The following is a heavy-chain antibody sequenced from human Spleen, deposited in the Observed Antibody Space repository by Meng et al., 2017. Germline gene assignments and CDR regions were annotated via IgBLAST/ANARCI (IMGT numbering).Heavy chain of an antibody. Sequence: SETLSLTCAVYGGSFSGYYWSWIRQPPGKGLEWIGEINHSGSTNYNPSLKSRVTISVDTSKNQFSLKLSSVTAADTAVYYCARVGSSGWYLSWFDPWGQGTLVTVSS. CDR2: INHSGST. CDR1: GGSFSGYY. D-gene: IGHD6-19*01. V-gene: IGHV4-34*01. CDR3: ARVGSSGWYLSWFDP. J-gene: IGHJ5*02.